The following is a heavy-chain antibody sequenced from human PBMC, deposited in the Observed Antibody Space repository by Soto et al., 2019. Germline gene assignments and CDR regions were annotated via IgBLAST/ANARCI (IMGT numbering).Heavy chain of an antibody. J-gene: IGHJ4*02. CDR3: ARELNYYDSSGYQSTEGAH. Sequence: GGSLRLSCAASGFICSDYYMSWVRQAPGKGLEWVSTILVDGRTFYVDSVKGRFTISRDNSKNTVYLQMKSLTAGDTALYYCARELNYYDSSGYQSTEGAHWGQGTLVTLSS. CDR2: ILVDGRT. CDR1: GFICSDYY. V-gene: IGHV3-23*01. D-gene: IGHD3-22*01.